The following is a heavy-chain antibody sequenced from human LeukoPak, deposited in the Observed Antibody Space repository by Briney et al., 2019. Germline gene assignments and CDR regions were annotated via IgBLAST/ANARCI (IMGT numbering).Heavy chain of an antibody. Sequence: TGGSLRLSCAASGFPFDDSAMHWVRQAPGKGLEWVSGINWNSGNINYADSVRGRFTVSRDNAKNSLYLQMNSLKTEDTAFYYCARGLPGYTSGWSIDYWGQGTLVTVSS. V-gene: IGHV3-9*01. CDR2: INWNSGNI. D-gene: IGHD6-19*01. CDR3: ARGLPGYTSGWSIDY. CDR1: GFPFDDSA. J-gene: IGHJ4*02.